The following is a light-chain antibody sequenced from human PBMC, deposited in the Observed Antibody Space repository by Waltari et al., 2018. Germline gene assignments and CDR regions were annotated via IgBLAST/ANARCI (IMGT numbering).Light chain of an antibody. Sequence: SALTQPASMSGYPGQSITISCTGTNRDIGLYGYVPWYQQHPGKAPKLIISDVSKRPSGVPARFSGSVSGYTASLTISGLQAEDEADYYCSSYTATDTYVFGSGTTVIVL. CDR3: SSYTATDTYV. V-gene: IGLV2-14*03. J-gene: IGLJ1*01. CDR2: DVS. CDR1: NRDIGLYGY.